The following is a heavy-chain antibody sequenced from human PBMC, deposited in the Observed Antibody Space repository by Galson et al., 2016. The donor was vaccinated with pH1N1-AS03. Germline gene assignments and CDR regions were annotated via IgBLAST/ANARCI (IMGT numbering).Heavy chain of an antibody. CDR1: GYSFTTYW. CDR2: IYPLDSDT. J-gene: IGHJ4*02. CDR3: ARQRAVRAFDY. V-gene: IGHV5-51*01. Sequence: QSGAEVKKPGQSLKISCESSGYSFTTYWIAWVRQMPGKGLEWMGVIYPLDSDTRYSPSIQGQVTISADKSISTAYLQWRSLKASDTAMYYCARQRAVRAFDYWGQGTPVTVSS. D-gene: IGHD3-10*01.